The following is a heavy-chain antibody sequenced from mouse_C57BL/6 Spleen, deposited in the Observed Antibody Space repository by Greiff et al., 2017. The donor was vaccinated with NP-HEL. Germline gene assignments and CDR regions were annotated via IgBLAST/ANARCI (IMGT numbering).Heavy chain of an antibody. CDR3: ARSTDYDEGYYYAMDY. Sequence: EVQLQQSGPELVKPGASVKISCKASGYSFTGYYMNWVKQSPEKSLEWIGEINPSTGGTTYNQKFKAKATLTVDKSSSTAYMQLKSLTSEDSAVYYCARSTDYDEGYYYAMDYWGQGTSVTVSS. CDR1: GYSFTGYY. V-gene: IGHV1-42*01. CDR2: INPSTGGT. D-gene: IGHD2-4*01. J-gene: IGHJ4*01.